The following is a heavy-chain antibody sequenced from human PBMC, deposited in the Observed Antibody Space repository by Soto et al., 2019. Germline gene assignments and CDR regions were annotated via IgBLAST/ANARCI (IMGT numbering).Heavy chain of an antibody. J-gene: IGHJ6*01. Sequence: QVQLVQSGAEVKEPGSSVRVSCKASGGTFDNFIMNWVRQTPGQGLEWMGGIVPMLGTPTYAEKFKGRVTFSATGSTSTMHMEVTSLRSEDTAIYYCARNGTYSASLSQYSGMDAWGQGTKVTVSS. CDR2: IVPMLGTP. CDR1: GGTFDNFI. CDR3: ARNGTYSASLSQYSGMDA. D-gene: IGHD1-26*01. V-gene: IGHV1-69*01.